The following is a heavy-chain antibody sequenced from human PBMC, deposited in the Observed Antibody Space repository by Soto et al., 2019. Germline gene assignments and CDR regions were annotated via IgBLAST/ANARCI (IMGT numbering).Heavy chain of an antibody. J-gene: IGHJ5*02. V-gene: IGHV4-59*01. D-gene: IGHD5-12*01. CDR3: ARGGSVIGP. Sequence: SETLSLTCAVSGGSITTYYWSWIRQPPGRGLEWIGYIYRSGSTNYNPSLKSRVTISIDTSKNQFSLKLSSVTAADTAVYYCARGGSVIGPWGQGTLVTVSS. CDR2: IYRSGST. CDR1: GGSITTYY.